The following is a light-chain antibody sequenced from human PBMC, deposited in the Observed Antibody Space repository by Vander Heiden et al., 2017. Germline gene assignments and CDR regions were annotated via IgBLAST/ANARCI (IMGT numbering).Light chain of an antibody. CDR3: QQLNSTSIT. CDR2: AAS. Sequence: DIQLTQSPSLLSASVGDRVTITCRASQGISNFLVWYQQKPGKAPNLLIYAASTLQSGVPSRFSGSGSGTEFTLTISSLQPEDVASYYCQQLNSTSITFGQGTLLEIK. J-gene: IGKJ5*01. V-gene: IGKV1-9*01. CDR1: QGISNF.